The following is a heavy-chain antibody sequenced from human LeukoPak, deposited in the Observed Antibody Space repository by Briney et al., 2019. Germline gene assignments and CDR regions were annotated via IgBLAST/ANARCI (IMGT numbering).Heavy chain of an antibody. Sequence: SVKVSCKASGGTFSSYAISWVRQAPGQGLEWMGGIIPIFGTANYAQKFQGRVTITADKSTSTAYMELSSLRSEDTAVYYCASGVVVTADTYYYYYGMDVWGQGTTVTVSS. D-gene: IGHD2-21*02. CDR2: IIPIFGTA. J-gene: IGHJ6*02. CDR3: ASGVVVTADTYYYYYGMDV. V-gene: IGHV1-69*06. CDR1: GGTFSSYA.